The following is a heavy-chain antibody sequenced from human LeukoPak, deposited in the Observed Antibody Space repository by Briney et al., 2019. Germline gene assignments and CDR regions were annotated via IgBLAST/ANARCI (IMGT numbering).Heavy chain of an antibody. CDR1: GGSFSGYY. V-gene: IGHV4-34*01. D-gene: IGHD6-19*01. Sequence: SETLSLTCAVYGGSFSGYYWSWIRQPPGKGLEWIGEINHSGSTNYNPSLKSRVTISVDTSKNQFSLKLSSVTAADTAVYYCARGVSSGFSDWFDPWGQGTLVTVSS. CDR2: INHSGST. CDR3: ARGVSSGFSDWFDP. J-gene: IGHJ5*02.